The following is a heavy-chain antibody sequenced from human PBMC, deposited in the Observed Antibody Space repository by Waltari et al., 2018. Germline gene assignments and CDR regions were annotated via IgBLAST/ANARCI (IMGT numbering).Heavy chain of an antibody. CDR1: VFNFEDYG. CDR2: ISWNGGSK. Sequence: EVQLVESGGRLVRPGGSLRLSCVASVFNFEDYGMTWVRQAPGKGLEWVSGISWNGGSKGYGDALKGRFNISRDNAKNSLYLEINNLRVDDTALYHCVREHYHLGYLDLWGRGTLVTVSS. J-gene: IGHJ2*01. D-gene: IGHD2-2*01. CDR3: VREHYHLGYLDL. V-gene: IGHV3-20*01.